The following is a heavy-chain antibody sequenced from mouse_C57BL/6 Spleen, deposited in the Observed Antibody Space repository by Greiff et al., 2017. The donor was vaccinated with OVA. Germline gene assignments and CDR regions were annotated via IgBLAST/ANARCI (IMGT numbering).Heavy chain of an antibody. CDR1: GFTFSDYG. V-gene: IGHV5-17*01. D-gene: IGHD2-1*01. CDR2: ISSGSSTI. J-gene: IGHJ4*01. CDR3: ANCNYGRYYARDY. Sequence: EVKLQESGGGLVKPGGSLKLSCAASGFTFSDYGMHWVRQAPEKGLEWVAYISSGSSTIYYADTVKGRFTISRDNAKNTLFLQMTSLRSEDTAMYYCANCNYGRYYARDYWGQGTSVTVSS.